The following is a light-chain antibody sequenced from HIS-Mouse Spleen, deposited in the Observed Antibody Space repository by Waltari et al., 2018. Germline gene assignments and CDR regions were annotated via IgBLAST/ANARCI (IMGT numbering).Light chain of an antibody. J-gene: IGLJ1*01. CDR2: DDS. V-gene: IGLV3-21*03. CDR1: NIGRKS. CDR3: QVWDSSSDHYV. Sequence: SYVLTQPPSVSVAPGKTARITCGGNNIGRKSVHWYQQKPGQAPVLVVYDDSDRPSGIPERLSGSNSGNTATLTLSRVEAGDEADYYCQVWDSSSDHYVFGTGTKVTVL.